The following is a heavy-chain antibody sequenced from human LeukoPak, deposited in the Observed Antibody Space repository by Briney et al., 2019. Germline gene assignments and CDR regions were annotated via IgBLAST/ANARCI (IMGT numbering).Heavy chain of an antibody. CDR3: ATEVYGDYVLGGMDV. J-gene: IGHJ6*02. CDR1: VYTLTELS. CDR2: VYPEDGET. D-gene: IGHD4-17*01. V-gene: IGHV1-24*01. Sequence: SSVKVSCKVSVYTLTELSMHWVRQAPGKGLEWMGCVYPEDGETLYAQKFQGRVTMPEDTSPDTAYLELSSLRSEDPAVYYCATEVYGDYVLGGMDVWGQGTTVTVSS.